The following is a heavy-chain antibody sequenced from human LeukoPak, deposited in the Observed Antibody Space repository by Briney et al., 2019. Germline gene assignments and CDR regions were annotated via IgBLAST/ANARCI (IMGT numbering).Heavy chain of an antibody. J-gene: IGHJ6*02. Sequence: SVKVSCKASGGTFSSYAISWVRQAPGQGLEWMGRIIPILGIANYAQKFQGRVTITADKSTSTAYMELSSLRSEDTAVYYCARSVGNYYYGMDVWGQGTTVTVSS. V-gene: IGHV1-69*04. CDR2: IIPILGIA. CDR3: ARSVGNYYYGMDV. D-gene: IGHD2-15*01. CDR1: GGTFSSYA.